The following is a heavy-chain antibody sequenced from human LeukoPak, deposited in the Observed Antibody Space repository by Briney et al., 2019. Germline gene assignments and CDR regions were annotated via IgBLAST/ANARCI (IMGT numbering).Heavy chain of an antibody. J-gene: IGHJ4*02. Sequence: ASVKVSCKASGYTFTGYYMHWVRQAPGQGLEWMGWINPNSGGTNYAQKFQGRVTMTRDTSISTAYMELSRLRSDDTAVYYCAKASYGYSYGYYFDYWGQGTLVTVSS. D-gene: IGHD5-18*01. CDR2: INPNSGGT. V-gene: IGHV1-2*02. CDR3: AKASYGYSYGYYFDY. CDR1: GYTFTGYY.